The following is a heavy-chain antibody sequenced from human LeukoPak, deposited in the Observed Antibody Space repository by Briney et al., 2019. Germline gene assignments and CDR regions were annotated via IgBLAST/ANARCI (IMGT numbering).Heavy chain of an antibody. J-gene: IGHJ4*02. CDR1: GGSISSGDYY. CDR2: IYYSGST. D-gene: IGHD3-10*01. CDR3: ASLPFQDRGVTLDY. V-gene: IGHV4-30-4*08. Sequence: PSETLPLTCTVSGGSISSGDYYWSWIRQPPGKGLEWIGYIYYSGSTYYNPSLKSRVTISVGTSNNQFSLKLSSVTAADTAMYYCASLPFQDRGVTLDYWGQGTLVTVSS.